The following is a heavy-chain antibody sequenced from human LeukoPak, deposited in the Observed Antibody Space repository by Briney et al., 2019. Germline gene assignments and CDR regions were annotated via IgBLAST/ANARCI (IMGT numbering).Heavy chain of an antibody. CDR3: APALVVHAP. CDR1: GGSFSGYY. Sequence: ETLSLTCAVYGGSFSGYYWSWIRQPPGKGLEWVSAISGSGGSTYYADSVKGRFTISRDNSKNTLYLQMNSLRAEDTAVYYCAPALVVHAPWGQGTLVTVSS. CDR2: ISGSGGST. V-gene: IGHV3-23*01. J-gene: IGHJ5*02. D-gene: IGHD2-15*01.